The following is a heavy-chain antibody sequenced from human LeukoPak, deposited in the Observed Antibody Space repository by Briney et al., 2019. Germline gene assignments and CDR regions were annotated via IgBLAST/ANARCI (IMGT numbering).Heavy chain of an antibody. J-gene: IGHJ1*01. CDR2: INHSGST. CDR1: GGSFSGYY. CDR3: ARAAAAGREYFQH. D-gene: IGHD6-13*01. Sequence: PSETLSLTCAVYGGSFSGYYWSWIRQPPGKGLEWIGEINHSGSTNYNPSLKSRVTISVDTSKNQFSLKLSSVTAADTAVYYCARAAAAGREYFQHWGQGTLVTVSS. V-gene: IGHV4-34*01.